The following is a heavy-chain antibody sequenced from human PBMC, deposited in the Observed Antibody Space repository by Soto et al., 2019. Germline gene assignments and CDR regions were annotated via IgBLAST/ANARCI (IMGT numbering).Heavy chain of an antibody. CDR2: MYPGDSDT. V-gene: IGHV5-51*01. D-gene: IGHD3-9*01. CDR3: ARALTGTLHPYHFDY. Sequence: PGESLKISCKGSGYSFTNYWICWVRKMPGKGLEWMNIMYPGDSDTRYSPSFPGQITLSFDKSINTAYLHWSSLKASDSAIYYCARALTGTLHPYHFDYWGQGTLVTVSS. CDR1: GYSFTNYW. J-gene: IGHJ4*02.